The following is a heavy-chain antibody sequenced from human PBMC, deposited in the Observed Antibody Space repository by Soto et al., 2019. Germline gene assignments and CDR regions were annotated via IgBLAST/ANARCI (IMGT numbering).Heavy chain of an antibody. CDR2: INPNSGGT. CDR3: ARDLCIAAPPVSYYMHV. CDR1: RYTFTGYY. J-gene: IGHJ6*03. V-gene: IGHV1-2*04. D-gene: IGHD6-13*01. Sequence: ASVKVSCKASRYTFTGYYMHWVRQAPGQGLEWMGWINPNSGGTNYAQKFQGWVTMTRDTSISTAYMELSRLRSDDTAVYYCARDLCIAAPPVSYYMHVWGTGTTVTLSS.